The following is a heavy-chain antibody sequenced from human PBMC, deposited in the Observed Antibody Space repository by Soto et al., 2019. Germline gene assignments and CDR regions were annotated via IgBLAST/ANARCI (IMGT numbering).Heavy chain of an antibody. J-gene: IGHJ5*02. CDR3: AREDKIFGVVTQYTWFDP. V-gene: IGHV1-18*01. D-gene: IGHD3-3*01. CDR1: GYTFTSYG. Sequence: GASVKVSCKASGYTFTSYGISWVRQAPGQGLEWMGWISAYNGNTNYAQKLQGRVTMTTDTSTSTAYMELRSLRSDDTAVYYCAREDKIFGVVTQYTWFDPWGQGTLVTVSS. CDR2: ISAYNGNT.